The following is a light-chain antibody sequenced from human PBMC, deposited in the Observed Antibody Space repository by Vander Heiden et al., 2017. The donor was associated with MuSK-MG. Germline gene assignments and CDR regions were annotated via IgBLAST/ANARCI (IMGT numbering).Light chain of an antibody. J-gene: IGLJ3*02. CDR3: ATWDDSLNGWV. Sequence: QSVLTQPPSASGTPGQTVTISCSGSTSNIGSNTLNWYQQLPGTAPKLLIYTDNQRPSGVPDRFSGSKSGTSASLAISGLQSEDDADYYCATWDDSLNGWVFGGGTKLTVL. V-gene: IGLV1-44*01. CDR1: TSNIGSNT. CDR2: TDN.